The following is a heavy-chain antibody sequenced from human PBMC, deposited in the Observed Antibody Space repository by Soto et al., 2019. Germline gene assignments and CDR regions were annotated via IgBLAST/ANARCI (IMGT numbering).Heavy chain of an antibody. D-gene: IGHD3-10*01. V-gene: IGHV3-23*01. CDR2: ISGMEDRT. CDR3: AKTYTGG. CDR1: GFNLRDQA. J-gene: IGHJ4*02. Sequence: PVGSLRLSCTASGFNLRDQALSWVRQAPGGGLEWVSGISGMEDRTNYADFVKGRFFISKDRAKNTLNLQMNGPRDDDTAVYYCAKTYTGGWGQGTQVTVSS.